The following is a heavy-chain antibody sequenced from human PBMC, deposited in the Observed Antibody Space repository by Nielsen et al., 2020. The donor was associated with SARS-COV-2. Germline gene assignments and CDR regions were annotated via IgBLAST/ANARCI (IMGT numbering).Heavy chain of an antibody. CDR2: TYYRSKWYN. D-gene: IGHD3-22*01. CDR3: ARDGEPTYYYDSSGYYYFDY. J-gene: IGHJ4*02. Sequence: SQTLSLTCAISGDSVSSNSAAWSWIRQSPSRGLEWLGRTYYRSKWYNDYAVSVKSRITINPDTSKNQFSLQLNSVTPEDTAVYYCARDGEPTYYYDSSGYYYFDYWGQGTLVTVSS. CDR1: GDSVSSNSAA. V-gene: IGHV6-1*01.